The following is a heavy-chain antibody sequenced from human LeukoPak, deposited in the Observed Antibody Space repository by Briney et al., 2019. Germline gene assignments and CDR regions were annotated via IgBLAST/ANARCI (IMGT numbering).Heavy chain of an antibody. D-gene: IGHD2-2*02. J-gene: IGHJ6*03. Sequence: SETLSLTCAVHGGSFSGYYWSWIRQPPGKGLEWIGEINHSGSTNNNPSLKSRVTISVDTSKNQFSLKLSSVTAADTAVYYCARGLGYCSSTSCYTPYYMDVWGKGTTVTVSS. CDR3: ARGLGYCSSTSCYTPYYMDV. CDR2: INHSGST. CDR1: GGSFSGYY. V-gene: IGHV4-34*01.